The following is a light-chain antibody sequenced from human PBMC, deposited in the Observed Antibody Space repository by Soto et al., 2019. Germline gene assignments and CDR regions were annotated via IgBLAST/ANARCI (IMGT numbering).Light chain of an antibody. J-gene: IGKJ1*01. CDR3: HQYGHAPQT. Sequence: EIVLTQSPGTLSLSPGERATLSCWASQRVTSGYLAWYQQKPRQAPRLLIYQTSVRATGIPDRFSGSGSGTDFTLIISRLEPEDFAVYYCHQYGHAPQTFGQGTRVEV. V-gene: IGKV3-20*01. CDR1: QRVTSGY. CDR2: QTS.